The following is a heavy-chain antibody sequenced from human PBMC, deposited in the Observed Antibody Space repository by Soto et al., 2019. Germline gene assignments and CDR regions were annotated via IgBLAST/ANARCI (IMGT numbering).Heavy chain of an antibody. CDR1: GFTFSSYW. Sequence: GGSLSLSCAASGFTFSSYWTHWVRQAPGKGLVWVSCINSDGSSTSYADSVKGRFTISRDNAKNTLYLQMNSLRAEDTAVYYCARVRIAAAGRPGLFDYWGQGTLVTVSS. V-gene: IGHV3-74*01. CDR2: INSDGSST. CDR3: ARVRIAAAGRPGLFDY. D-gene: IGHD6-13*01. J-gene: IGHJ4*02.